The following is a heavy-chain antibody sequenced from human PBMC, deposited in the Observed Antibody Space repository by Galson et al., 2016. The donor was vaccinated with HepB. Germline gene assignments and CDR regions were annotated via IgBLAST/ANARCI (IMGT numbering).Heavy chain of an antibody. D-gene: IGHD1-14*01. Sequence: SLRLSCAASEFTFSSYGMHWVRQAPGKGLEWAALIWYDGSITYYADSVRGRFAISRDNSNNILYLQMNSLRAEDTAVYYCARAPLIRGIIGTTYYGMDVWGQGTSFTVSS. V-gene: IGHV3-33*01. CDR1: EFTFSSYG. CDR2: IWYDGSIT. J-gene: IGHJ6*02. CDR3: ARAPLIRGIIGTTYYGMDV.